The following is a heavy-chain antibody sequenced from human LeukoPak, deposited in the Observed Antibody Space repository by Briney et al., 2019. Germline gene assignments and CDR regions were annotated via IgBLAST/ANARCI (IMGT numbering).Heavy chain of an antibody. CDR3: ARVLQQWLVRGIFDY. CDR1: GFTFSDYY. Sequence: GGSLRLSCAASGFTFSDYYMSWIRQAPGKGLEWVSYISSGSTIYYADSVKGRFTISRDNAKNSLYLQMNSLRAEDTAVYYCARVLQQWLVRGIFDYWGQGTLVTVSS. D-gene: IGHD6-19*01. CDR2: ISSGSTI. J-gene: IGHJ4*02. V-gene: IGHV3-11*01.